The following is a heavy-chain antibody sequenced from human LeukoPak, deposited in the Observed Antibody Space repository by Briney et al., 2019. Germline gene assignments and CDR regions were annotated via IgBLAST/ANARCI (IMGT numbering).Heavy chain of an antibody. J-gene: IGHJ4*02. D-gene: IGHD4-17*01. CDR1: GYTFTSYD. V-gene: IGHV1-8*01. Sequence: ASVKVSCKASGYTFTSYDINWVRQATGQGLEWMGWMNPNSGNTGYAQKFQGRVTMTRNTSISTACMELSSLRSEDTAVYYCASWRDYMTTVTTDYWGQGTLVTVSS. CDR2: MNPNSGNT. CDR3: ASWRDYMTTVTTDY.